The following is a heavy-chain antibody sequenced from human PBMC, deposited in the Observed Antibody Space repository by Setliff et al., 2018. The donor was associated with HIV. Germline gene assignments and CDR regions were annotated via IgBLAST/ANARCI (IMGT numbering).Heavy chain of an antibody. CDR2: INPDSGVT. CDR3: ARGMVWGRFSTSSDY. D-gene: IGHD6-6*01. J-gene: IGHJ4*02. Sequence: ASVKVSCKASRYTFTGYHIFWVRQAPGQGLESMGWINPDSGVTYYAQRFQGGVTMTRDTSITTAYMELTSLRSDDTAVYYCARGMVWGRFSTSSDYWGQGTLVTVSS. V-gene: IGHV1-2*02. CDR1: RYTFTGYH.